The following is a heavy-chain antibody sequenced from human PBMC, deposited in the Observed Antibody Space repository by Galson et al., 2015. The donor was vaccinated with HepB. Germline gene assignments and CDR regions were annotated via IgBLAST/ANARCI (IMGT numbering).Heavy chain of an antibody. Sequence: SLRLSCAASGFTLSGYWMTWVRQAPGKGLEWVAVIWYDGSNKYYADSVKGRFTISRDNSKNTLYLQMNSLRAEDTAVYYCARDGLCTGGVCPFDYWGQGTLVTVSS. CDR3: ARDGLCTGGVCPFDY. D-gene: IGHD2-8*02. V-gene: IGHV3-33*07. CDR2: IWYDGSNK. CDR1: GFTLSGYW. J-gene: IGHJ4*02.